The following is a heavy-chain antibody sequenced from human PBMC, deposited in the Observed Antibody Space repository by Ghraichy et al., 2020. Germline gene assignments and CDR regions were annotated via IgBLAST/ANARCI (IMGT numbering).Heavy chain of an antibody. Sequence: GGSLRLSCAASGFTFSSYGMHWVRQAPGKGLEWVAVISYDGSNKYYADSVKGRFTISRDNSKNTLYLQMNSLRAEDTAVYYCARQDYDFWSAYGLGRYNWFDPWGQGTLVTVSS. J-gene: IGHJ5*02. V-gene: IGHV3-30*03. CDR3: ARQDYDFWSAYGLGRYNWFDP. CDR1: GFTFSSYG. D-gene: IGHD3-3*01. CDR2: ISYDGSNK.